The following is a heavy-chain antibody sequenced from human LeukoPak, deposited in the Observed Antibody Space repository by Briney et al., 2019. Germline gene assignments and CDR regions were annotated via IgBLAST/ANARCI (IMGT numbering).Heavy chain of an antibody. D-gene: IGHD3-22*01. V-gene: IGHV3-23*01. CDR1: GFTFSTYA. Sequence: PGGSLRLSCAASGFTFSTYAMSWVRQAPGKGLEWFTTISGGGDKQYADHVKGRFTVSRDDSKNTLYLQMNSLRAEDTALYYCAKDVNSSGYYLGFDYWGQGTLVTVSS. J-gene: IGHJ4*02. CDR2: ISGGGDK. CDR3: AKDVNSSGYYLGFDY.